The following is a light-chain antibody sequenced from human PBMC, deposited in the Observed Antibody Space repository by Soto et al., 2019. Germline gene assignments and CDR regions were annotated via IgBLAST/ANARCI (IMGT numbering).Light chain of an antibody. CDR2: GNS. CDR1: SSNIGAGYD. V-gene: IGLV1-40*01. J-gene: IGLJ3*02. CDR3: AAWDDSLSGWV. Sequence: QPVLTQPPSVSGAPGQRVTISCTGSSSNIGAGYDVHWYQQLPGTAPKLLIYGNSNRPSGVPDRFSGSKSGTSASLAISGLRSEDEADYYCAAWDDSLSGWVFGGGTKLTVL.